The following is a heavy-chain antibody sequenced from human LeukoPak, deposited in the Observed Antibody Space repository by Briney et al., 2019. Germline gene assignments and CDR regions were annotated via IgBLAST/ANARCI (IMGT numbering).Heavy chain of an antibody. D-gene: IGHD2-8*02. CDR2: IYSGGDP. CDR3: ARDRTGHRWFDS. V-gene: IGHV3-53*01. Sequence: PGGSLRLSCAASGFSVSSKYMSWVRQAPGKGLEWVSVIYSGGDPYYGDSVEGRFTISRDNSKNTLYLQMNSLRAEDTAVYYCARDRTGHRWFDSWGQGTLVTVSS. CDR1: GFSVSSKY. J-gene: IGHJ5*01.